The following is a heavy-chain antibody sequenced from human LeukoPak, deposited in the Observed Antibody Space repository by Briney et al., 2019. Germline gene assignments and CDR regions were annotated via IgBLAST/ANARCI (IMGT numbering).Heavy chain of an antibody. Sequence: ASVKVSCKASGYTFTGYYMHWVRQAPGQGLVWMGWINPNSGGTNYAQKFQGRVTMTRDTSISTAYMELSRLRSDDTAVYYCARDPGYSGYDYYFDYWGQGTLVTVSS. CDR2: INPNSGGT. J-gene: IGHJ4*02. CDR1: GYTFTGYY. CDR3: ARDPGYSGYDYYFDY. V-gene: IGHV1-2*02. D-gene: IGHD5-12*01.